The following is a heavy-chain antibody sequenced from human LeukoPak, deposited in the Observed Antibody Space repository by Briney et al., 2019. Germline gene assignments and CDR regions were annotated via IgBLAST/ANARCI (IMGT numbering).Heavy chain of an antibody. V-gene: IGHV3-53*01. J-gene: IGHJ5*02. CDR3: ARDSGSYLGWFDP. CDR2: IYSGGST. D-gene: IGHD1-26*01. Sequence: PGGSLRLSCAASGFTVSSNYMSWVRQAPGKGLEWVSVIYSGGSTYYADSVKGRFTISRDNSKNTLYLQMNSLRAEDTAVYYCARDSGSYLGWFDPWGQGTLVTVSS. CDR1: GFTVSSNY.